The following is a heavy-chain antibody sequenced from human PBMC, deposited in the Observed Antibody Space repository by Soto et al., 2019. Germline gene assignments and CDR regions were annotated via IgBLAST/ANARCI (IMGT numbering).Heavy chain of an antibody. V-gene: IGHV3-73*01. CDR2: IRSKTYNYAT. Sequence: GGSLRLSCTASGFTFSDSAMHWVRQAPGKGLEWVGHIRSKTYNYATAYAASVKGRFTISRDDSKSTASLQMNSLKTEDTAVYYCTRQIPLSSWDDALDIWGQGTMVTVSS. J-gene: IGHJ3*02. CDR3: TRQIPLSSWDDALDI. CDR1: GFTFSDSA. D-gene: IGHD1-26*01.